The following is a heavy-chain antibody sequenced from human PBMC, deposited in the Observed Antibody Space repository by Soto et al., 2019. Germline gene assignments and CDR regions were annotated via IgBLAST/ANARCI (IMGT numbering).Heavy chain of an antibody. Sequence: PGGSLRLSCAASGFSLSGYWMNWVRQAPGRGLEWVAIIKQDGSERYYVDSVKGRFTISRDNAKNSLYLQMSSLRVEDTALYYCARSSGWLHDYWGQGALVTASS. D-gene: IGHD6-19*01. J-gene: IGHJ4*02. V-gene: IGHV3-7*01. CDR2: IKQDGSER. CDR3: ARSSGWLHDY. CDR1: GFSLSGYW.